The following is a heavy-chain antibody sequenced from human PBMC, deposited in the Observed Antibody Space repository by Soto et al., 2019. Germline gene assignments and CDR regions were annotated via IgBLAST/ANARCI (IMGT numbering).Heavy chain of an antibody. Sequence: GESLKISCKGSGYSFTSYWIGWVRQMPGKGLEWMGIIYPGDSDTRYSPSFQGQVTISADKSISTAYLQWSSLKASDTAMYYCARHGKEDYYYYGMDVWGQGTTVTVSS. CDR1: GYSFTSYW. V-gene: IGHV5-51*01. D-gene: IGHD2-15*01. CDR2: IYPGDSDT. CDR3: ARHGKEDYYYYGMDV. J-gene: IGHJ6*02.